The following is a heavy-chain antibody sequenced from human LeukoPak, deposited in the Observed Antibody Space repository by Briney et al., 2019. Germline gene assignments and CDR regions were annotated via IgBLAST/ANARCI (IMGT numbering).Heavy chain of an antibody. CDR2: IYYSGNT. CDR1: GGSISSSSYY. V-gene: IGHV4-39*01. D-gene: IGHD1-26*01. CDR3: ARVTLELGAREEYYFDY. Sequence: PSETLSLTCTVSGGSISSSSYYWGWIRQPPGKGLEWIGSIYYSGNTYYNPSLKSRVTISVDTSKNQFSLKLSSVTAADTAVYYCARVTLELGAREEYYFDYWGQGTLVTVSS. J-gene: IGHJ4*02.